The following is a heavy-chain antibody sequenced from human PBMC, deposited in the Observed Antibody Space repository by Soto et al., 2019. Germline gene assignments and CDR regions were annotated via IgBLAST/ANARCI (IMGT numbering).Heavy chain of an antibody. CDR2: IYSDGTT. J-gene: IGHJ4*02. CDR3: ARDRDDIMTGPIDY. D-gene: IGHD3-9*01. V-gene: IGHV3-66*01. Sequence: EVQLVESGGGLVQPGGSLRLSCAASGFTVSSKYMSWVRQAPGKGLEWVSVIYSDGTTYYEESVQGRFTISRDNSKNTLYLQMNNLRAADTAVYYCARDRDDIMTGPIDYWGQGTLVTVSS. CDR1: GFTVSSKY.